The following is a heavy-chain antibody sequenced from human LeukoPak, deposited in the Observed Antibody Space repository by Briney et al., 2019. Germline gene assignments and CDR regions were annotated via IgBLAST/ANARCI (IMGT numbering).Heavy chain of an antibody. CDR2: ITGSGGVT. D-gene: IGHD6-6*01. J-gene: IGHJ4*02. V-gene: IGHV3-23*01. Sequence: GGSLRLSCEVSGFTFSNYAMTWVRQAPGKGLQWVSSITGSGGVTNHADSVKGRFTISRDNSKNTLYLQMNSLRAEDTAVYYCAKRDTTSSGHHDYWGQGTLVTVSS. CDR1: GFTFSNYA. CDR3: AKRDTTSSGHHDY.